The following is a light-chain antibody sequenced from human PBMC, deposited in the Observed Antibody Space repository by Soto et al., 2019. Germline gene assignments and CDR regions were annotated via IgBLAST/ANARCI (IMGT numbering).Light chain of an antibody. J-gene: IGKJ4*01. Sequence: VVLTQSPGTLSLSPGERATLSCRASQSFSSSNLAWYQHKPGQPPKLIVYSASRRATGIPDRFSGSGSGTDFTLTIIRLEPDDLALYYCQQYGGSPPVTFGGGTRVDIK. CDR3: QQYGGSPPVT. CDR1: QSFSSSN. V-gene: IGKV3-20*01. CDR2: SAS.